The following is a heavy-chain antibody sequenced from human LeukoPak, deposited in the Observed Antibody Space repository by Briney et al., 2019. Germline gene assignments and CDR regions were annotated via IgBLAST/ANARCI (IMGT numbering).Heavy chain of an antibody. CDR3: ARDGGSS. J-gene: IGHJ4*02. CDR2: LRYDGSTA. CDR1: GFTFNNDD. V-gene: IGHV3-30*02. D-gene: IGHD6-13*01. Sequence: GGSLRLSCVASGFTFNNDDRHWVRQAPGRGLEWVAFLRYDGSTALYADSVKGRFTISRDNAKNSLYLQMNSLRAEDTAVYYCARDGGSSWGQGTLVTVSS.